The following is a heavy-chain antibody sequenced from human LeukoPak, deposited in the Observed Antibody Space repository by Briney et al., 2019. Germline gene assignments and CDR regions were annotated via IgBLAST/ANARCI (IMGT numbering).Heavy chain of an antibody. D-gene: IGHD3-3*01. CDR1: GGTFSSYT. Sequence: GASVKVSCKASGGTFSSYTISWVRQAPGQGLEWMGRIIPAFGTPNYAQNFQGRVTITTDESRTTAYMELRSLRSEDTAVYYRVRMKYYDLWSGDDYWGQGTLVTVSS. V-gene: IGHV1-69*05. J-gene: IGHJ4*02. CDR3: VRMKYYDLWSGDDY. CDR2: IIPAFGTP.